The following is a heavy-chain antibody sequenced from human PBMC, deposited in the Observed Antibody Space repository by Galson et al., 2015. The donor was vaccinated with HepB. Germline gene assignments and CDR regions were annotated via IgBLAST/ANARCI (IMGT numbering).Heavy chain of an antibody. J-gene: IGHJ3*02. D-gene: IGHD3-9*01. CDR2: ISWNSGSI. CDR3: AKDISEYFDWSPTGGGAFDI. Sequence: SLRLSCAASGFTFDDYAMHWVRQAPGKGLEWVSGISWNSGSIGYADSVKGRFTISRDNAKNSLYLQMNSLRAEDTALYYCAKDISEYFDWSPTGGGAFDIWGQGTMVTVSS. CDR1: GFTFDDYA. V-gene: IGHV3-9*01.